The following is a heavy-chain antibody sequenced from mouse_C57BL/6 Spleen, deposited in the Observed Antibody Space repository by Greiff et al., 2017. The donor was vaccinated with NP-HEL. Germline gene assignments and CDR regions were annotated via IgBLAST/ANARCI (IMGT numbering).Heavy chain of an antibody. CDR2: ISSGGSYT. CDR1: GFTFSSYG. Sequence: EVKLVESGGDLVKPGGSLKLSCAASGFTFSSYGMSWVRQTPDKRLEWVATISSGGSYTYYPDSVKGRFTISRDNAKNTLYLQMSSLKSEDTAMYYCARQGYSNSYYAMDYWGQGTSVTVSS. CDR3: ARQGYSNSYYAMDY. V-gene: IGHV5-6*01. D-gene: IGHD2-5*01. J-gene: IGHJ4*01.